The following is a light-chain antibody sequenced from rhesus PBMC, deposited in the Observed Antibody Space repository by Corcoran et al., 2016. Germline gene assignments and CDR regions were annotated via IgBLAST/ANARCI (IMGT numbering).Light chain of an antibody. V-gene: IGKV1-22*01. Sequence: DIQMTQSPSSLSASGGDTGTITCRASQEINSWLAWYQQKAGKAPKLLMYTASRLQSGVPSSVSGSGSGTNFTLTISGLQSGVSATYSCHQYTSSPTFGGVTKVGIK. CDR3: HQYTSSPT. CDR2: TAS. CDR1: QEINSW. J-gene: IGKJ4*01.